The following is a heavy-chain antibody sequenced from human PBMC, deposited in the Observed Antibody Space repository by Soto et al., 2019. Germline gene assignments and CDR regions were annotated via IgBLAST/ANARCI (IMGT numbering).Heavy chain of an antibody. CDR3: ARHVVPNWGAHYYYYYGMDV. CDR2: IYPGDSDT. J-gene: IGHJ6*02. Sequence: PGESLKISCKGSGYSFTSYWIGWVRQMPGKGLEWMGIIYPGDSDTRYSPSFQGQVTISADKSISTAYLKWSSLKASDTAMYYCARHVVPNWGAHYYYYYGMDVWGQGTTVTVSS. CDR1: GYSFTSYW. V-gene: IGHV5-51*01. D-gene: IGHD7-27*01.